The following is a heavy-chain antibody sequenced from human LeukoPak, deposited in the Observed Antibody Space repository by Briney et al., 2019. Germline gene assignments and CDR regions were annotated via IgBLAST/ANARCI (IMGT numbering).Heavy chain of an antibody. CDR2: INPDSGGT. V-gene: IGHV1-2*02. Sequence: AAVKVSCKASGYIFTDYYLHWVRQAPRQGLEWMGWINPDSGGTKYAQKFQGRVTMTTDTSTNTAYMDLRSLRSDDTAVYYCATSNPVAPALGYFDSWGQGTLVTVSS. CDR1: GYIFTDYY. D-gene: IGHD5-18*01. J-gene: IGHJ4*02. CDR3: ATSNPVAPALGYFDS.